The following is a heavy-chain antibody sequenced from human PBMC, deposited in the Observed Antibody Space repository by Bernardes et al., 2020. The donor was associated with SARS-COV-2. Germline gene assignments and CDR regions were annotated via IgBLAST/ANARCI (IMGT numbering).Heavy chain of an antibody. CDR3: ASLSWAPKVPTGTEYHP. D-gene: IGHD1-1*01. Sequence: GSLRLSCAASGFTFSNYWMHWVRQAPGKGLVWVSRINGDGRSTGYADSVKGRFTISRDNAKNTLYLQMNSLRAEDTAVYYCASLSWAPKVPTGTEYHPWGQGTLVTVSS. J-gene: IGHJ5*02. CDR2: INGDGRST. CDR1: GFTFSNYW. V-gene: IGHV3-74*01.